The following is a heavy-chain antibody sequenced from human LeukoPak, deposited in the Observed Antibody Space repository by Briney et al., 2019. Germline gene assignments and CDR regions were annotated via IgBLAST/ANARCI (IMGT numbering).Heavy chain of an antibody. V-gene: IGHV3-20*04. D-gene: IGHD5-24*01. Sequence: GGSLRLSCAASGFTFDDYGMSWVRQALGKGLEWVSGINWNGGSTGYADSVKGRFTISRDNAKKSLYLQMNNLRAEDTALYYCARVVLSRGERDYWGQGTLVTVSS. CDR1: GFTFDDYG. CDR2: INWNGGST. CDR3: ARVVLSRGERDY. J-gene: IGHJ4*02.